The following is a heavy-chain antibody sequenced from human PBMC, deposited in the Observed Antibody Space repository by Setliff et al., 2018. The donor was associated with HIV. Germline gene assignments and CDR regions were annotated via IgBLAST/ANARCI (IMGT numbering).Heavy chain of an antibody. CDR1: GYSFSDYW. Sequence: PGESLKISCKASGYSFSDYWIGWVRQMPGKGLEWMGIIFPDDSDTRYSPSFQGQVTISADKSISTAYLQWSSLKASDTAIYYCARLGPGPMFRTNFDYWGQGTQVTVS. J-gene: IGHJ4*02. CDR2: IFPDDSDT. D-gene: IGHD3-10*01. CDR3: ARLGPGPMFRTNFDY. V-gene: IGHV5-51*01.